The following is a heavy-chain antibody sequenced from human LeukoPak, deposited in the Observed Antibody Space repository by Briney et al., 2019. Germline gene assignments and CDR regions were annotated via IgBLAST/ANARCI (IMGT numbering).Heavy chain of an antibody. Sequence: PSETLSLTCTVSGGSISSYYWSWIRQPPGKGLEWIAYIYYSGSTYYNPSLKSRVTISLDTSKNQFFLKLSSVTAADTAIYYCARVGGYNDAFDIWGQGTMVTVSS. CDR2: IYYSGST. J-gene: IGHJ3*02. V-gene: IGHV4-59*01. CDR1: GGSISSYY. D-gene: IGHD5-24*01. CDR3: ARVGGYNDAFDI.